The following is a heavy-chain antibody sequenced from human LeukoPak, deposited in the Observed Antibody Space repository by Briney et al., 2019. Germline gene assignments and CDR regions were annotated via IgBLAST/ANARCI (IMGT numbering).Heavy chain of an antibody. V-gene: IGHV1-2*06. Sequence: ASVKVSCKASGYTFTGYYMHWVRQAPGQGLEWMGRINPNSGGTNYAQKFQGRVTMTRDTSISTAYMELSRLRSDDTAVYYCARDRHVLRYLDWLYNDAFDIWGQGTMVTVSS. J-gene: IGHJ3*02. CDR3: ARDRHVLRYLDWLYNDAFDI. CDR1: GYTFTGYY. CDR2: INPNSGGT. D-gene: IGHD3-9*01.